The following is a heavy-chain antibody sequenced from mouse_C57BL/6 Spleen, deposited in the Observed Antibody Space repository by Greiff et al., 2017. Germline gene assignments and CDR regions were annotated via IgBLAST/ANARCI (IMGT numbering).Heavy chain of an antibody. Sequence: QVQLQQSGAELVKPGASVKMSCKASGYTFTTYPIEWMKQNHGKSLEWIGNFHPYNDDTNYNEKFKGKATLTVEKSSSTVYLALSRLTSDDSAVYYCARRHYGSIFSWLAYWGQGTLVTVSA. CDR2: FHPYNDDT. J-gene: IGHJ3*01. V-gene: IGHV1-47*01. CDR3: ARRHYGSIFSWLAY. D-gene: IGHD1-1*01. CDR1: GYTFTTYP.